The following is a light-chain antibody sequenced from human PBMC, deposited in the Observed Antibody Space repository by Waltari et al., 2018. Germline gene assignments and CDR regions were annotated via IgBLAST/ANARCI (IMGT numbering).Light chain of an antibody. CDR3: AAWDGSLSGWV. Sequence: QSALTQPPSTSGTPGQRVTISCSGTRANIGGNNVFWYQQLPGSAPKLLIYRTNQRPSGVPGRVSGSKSGTSGSLSISGLRSEDEADYYCAAWDGSLSGWVFGGGTKLTVL. CDR1: RANIGGNN. CDR2: RTN. V-gene: IGLV1-47*01. J-gene: IGLJ3*02.